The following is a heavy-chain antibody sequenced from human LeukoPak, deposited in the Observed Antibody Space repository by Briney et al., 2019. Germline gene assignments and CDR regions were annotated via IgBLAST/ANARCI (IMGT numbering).Heavy chain of an antibody. CDR1: GGSISSGDYY. CDR2: IYYSGST. CDR3: ARFPLTISSCFDY. J-gene: IGHJ4*02. D-gene: IGHD3-9*01. V-gene: IGHV4-30-4*01. Sequence: SETLSLTCTVSGGSISSGDYYWSWVRQPPGKGLEWIGYIYYSGSTYYNPSLKSRVTISVDTSKNQFSLKLSSVTAADTAVYYCARFPLTISSCFDYWGQGTLVTVSS.